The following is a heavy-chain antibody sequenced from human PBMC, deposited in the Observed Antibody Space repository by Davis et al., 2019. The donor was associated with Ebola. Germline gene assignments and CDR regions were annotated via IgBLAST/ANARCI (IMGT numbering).Heavy chain of an antibody. Sequence: GESLKISCAASGFTFSSYGMHWVRQAPGKGLEWVAVIWYDGSNKYYADSVKGRFTISRDNSKNTLYLQMNSLRAEDTAVYYCARGGGSYRYWVKTFFCYWGQGTLVTVSS. CDR1: GFTFSSYG. V-gene: IGHV3-33*01. J-gene: IGHJ4*02. CDR2: IWYDGSNK. CDR3: ARGGGSYRYWVKTFFCY. D-gene: IGHD1-26*01.